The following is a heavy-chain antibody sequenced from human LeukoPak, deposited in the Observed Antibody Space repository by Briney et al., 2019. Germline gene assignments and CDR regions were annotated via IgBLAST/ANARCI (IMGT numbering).Heavy chain of an antibody. J-gene: IGHJ6*02. CDR1: GYTFTGYY. V-gene: IGHV1-2*02. CDR2: INPNSGGT. CDR3: AREYCGGDCYHQTTRSHLMLGYGMDV. D-gene: IGHD2-21*02. Sequence: ASVKVSCKASGYTFTGYYMHWVRQAPGQGLEWMGWINPNSGGTNYAQKFQGRVTMTRDTSISTAYMELSRLRSDDTAVYYCAREYCGGDCYHQTTRSHLMLGYGMDVWGQGTTVTVSS.